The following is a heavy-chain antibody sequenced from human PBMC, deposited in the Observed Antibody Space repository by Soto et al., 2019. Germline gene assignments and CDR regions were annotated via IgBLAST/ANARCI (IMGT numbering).Heavy chain of an antibody. J-gene: IGHJ4*02. Sequence: ASVKVSCKVSGYTLTELSMHWVRQAPGKGLEWMGGFDPEDGETIYAQKFQGRVTMTEDTSTDTAYMELSSLRSEDTAVYYCATDRYHGGGSCYHYWGQGTLVTVSS. CDR2: FDPEDGET. V-gene: IGHV1-24*01. D-gene: IGHD2-15*01. CDR3: ATDRYHGGGSCYHY. CDR1: GYTLTELS.